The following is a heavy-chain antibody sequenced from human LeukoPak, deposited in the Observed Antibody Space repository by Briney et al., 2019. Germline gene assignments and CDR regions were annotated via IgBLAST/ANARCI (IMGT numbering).Heavy chain of an antibody. J-gene: IGHJ5*02. V-gene: IGHV1-69*04. D-gene: IGHD4-23*01. Sequence: SVKVSCKASGGTFSSYAISWVRQAPGQGLEWMGRIIPILGIANYAQKFQGRVTITADKSTSTAYMELSSLRSEDTAVYYCARDLSGGNSVGNWFDPWGQGTLVTVSS. CDR3: ARDLSGGNSVGNWFDP. CDR2: IIPILGIA. CDR1: GGTFSSYA.